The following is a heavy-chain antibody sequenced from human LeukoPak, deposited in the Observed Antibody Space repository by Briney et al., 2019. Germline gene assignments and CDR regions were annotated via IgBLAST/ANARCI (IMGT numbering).Heavy chain of an antibody. CDR2: IYYSGST. Sequence: PSETLSLTCTVSGGSISSYYWSWIRQPPGKGLEWIGYIYYSGSTNYNPSLKSRVTISVDTSKNQFSLKLSSVTAADTAVHYCARGLLSRAFDIWGQGTMVTVSS. V-gene: IGHV4-59*01. D-gene: IGHD2-2*01. CDR1: GGSISSYY. J-gene: IGHJ3*02. CDR3: ARGLLSRAFDI.